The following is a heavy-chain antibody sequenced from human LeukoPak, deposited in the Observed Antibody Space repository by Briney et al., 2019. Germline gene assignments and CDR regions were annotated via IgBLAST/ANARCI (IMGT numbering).Heavy chain of an antibody. CDR2: IIPIFGTA. V-gene: IGHV1-69*05. CDR3: ARVGRSDKDDIVVVKGGQEYYYMDV. CDR1: GGTFSSYA. D-gene: IGHD2-2*01. Sequence: SVKVSCKASGGTFSSYAISWVRQAPGQGLEWMGGIIPIFGTANYAQKFQGRVTITTDESTSTAYMELSSLRSEDTAVYYCARVGRSDKDDIVVVKGGQEYYYMDVWGKGTTVTVSS. J-gene: IGHJ6*03.